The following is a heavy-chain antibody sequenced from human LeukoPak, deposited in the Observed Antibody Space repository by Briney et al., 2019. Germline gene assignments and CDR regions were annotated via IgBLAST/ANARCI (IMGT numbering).Heavy chain of an antibody. CDR1: GFTFSSYS. CDR2: ISSSSSYI. Sequence: GGSLRLSCAASGFTFSSYSMNWVRQAPGKGLEWVSSISSSSSYIYYADSVKGRFTISRVNAKNSLYLQMNSLRAEDTAVYYCARDRALVPAAKYSDYWGQGTLVTVSS. CDR3: ARDRALVPAAKYSDY. J-gene: IGHJ4*02. D-gene: IGHD2-2*01. V-gene: IGHV3-21*01.